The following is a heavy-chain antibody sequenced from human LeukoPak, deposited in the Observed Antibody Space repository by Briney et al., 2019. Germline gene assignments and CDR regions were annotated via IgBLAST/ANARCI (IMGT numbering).Heavy chain of an antibody. V-gene: IGHV4-39*01. CDR2: IYYSGST. D-gene: IGHD5-18*01. Sequence: SETLSLTCTVSGGSISSSSYYWGWIRQPPGKGLEWIGSIYYSGSTYYNPSLKSRVAISVDTSKNQFSLKLSSVTAADTAVYYCARGFPVTRGYSYGPIDYWGQGTLVTVSS. CDR3: ARGFPVTRGYSYGPIDY. CDR1: GGSISSSSYY. J-gene: IGHJ4*02.